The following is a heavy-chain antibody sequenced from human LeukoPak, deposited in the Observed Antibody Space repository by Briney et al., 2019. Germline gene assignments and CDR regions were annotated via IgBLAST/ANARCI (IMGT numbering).Heavy chain of an antibody. CDR1: GYSFTSYW. CDR2: IYPGDSDT. Sequence: GESLKISCKGSGYSFTSYWISWVRQMPGKGLEWMGIIYPGDSDTRYSPSFQGQVTISADKSISTAYLQWSSLKASDTAMYYCASSDCSGGSCYSGRYYYYGMDVWGQGTTVTVSS. J-gene: IGHJ6*02. V-gene: IGHV5-51*01. D-gene: IGHD2-15*01. CDR3: ASSDCSGGSCYSGRYYYYGMDV.